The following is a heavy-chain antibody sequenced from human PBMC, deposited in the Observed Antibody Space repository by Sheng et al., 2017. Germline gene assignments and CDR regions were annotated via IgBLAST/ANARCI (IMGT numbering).Heavy chain of an antibody. CDR2: INSDGSST. V-gene: IGHV3-74*01. Sequence: EVQLVESGGGLVQPGGSLRLSCAASGFSISPYWMNWVRQAPGEGLVWVSRINSDGSSTTYADSVKGRFTFSRDNAKNTLYLQMNSLRAEDTAVYYCVRALRDSSGRDWFDPWGQGTRVTVSS. CDR3: VRALRDSSGRDWFDP. CDR1: GFSISPYW. J-gene: IGHJ5*02. D-gene: IGHD3-22*01.